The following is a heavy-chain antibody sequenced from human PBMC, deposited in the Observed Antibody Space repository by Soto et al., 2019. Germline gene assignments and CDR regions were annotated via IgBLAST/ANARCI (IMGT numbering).Heavy chain of an antibody. D-gene: IGHD1-26*01. CDR1: GGSFKSHT. J-gene: IGHJ6*02. CDR3: AGEGVTASMSMPWMGYHYYRLDV. Sequence: QVQLVQSGAEVKKPGSSVKVSCRASGGSFKSHTISWVRQAPAQGLEWMGGIMPMFGVTNYARKFQGRLTMTANESTTTAYMEVSSLASEDTAVYYCAGEGVTASMSMPWMGYHYYRLDVWGQGTTVIVSS. CDR2: IMPMFGVT. V-gene: IGHV1-69*12.